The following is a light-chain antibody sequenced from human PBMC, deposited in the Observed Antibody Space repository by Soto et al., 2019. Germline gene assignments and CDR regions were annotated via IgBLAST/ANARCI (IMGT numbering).Light chain of an antibody. J-gene: IGKJ5*01. CDR2: KAS. Sequence: DIHMTQSPSSVSASVGRRVTITCRASQGIRRWLAWYQQKPENAPKLLIYKASTLKSGVPSRFSGSGSGKEFTLTISSLQPDDFATYYCQQCNSYSTFGQGTRLEIK. CDR1: QGIRRW. CDR3: QQCNSYST. V-gene: IGKV1-5*03.